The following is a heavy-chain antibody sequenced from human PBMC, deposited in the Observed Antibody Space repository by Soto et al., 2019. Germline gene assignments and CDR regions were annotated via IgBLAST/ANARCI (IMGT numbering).Heavy chain of an antibody. J-gene: IGHJ4*02. CDR3: ARAYTLKGSSYGFYYFDY. CDR1: GDSVSSNSAA. D-gene: IGHD5-18*01. Sequence: LSQTLSLTCAISGDSVSSNSAAWNWIRQSPSRGLEWLGRTYYRSKWYNDYAVSVKSRITINPDTSKNQFSLQLNSVTPEDTAVYYCARAYTLKGSSYGFYYFDYWGQGTLVTVPQ. V-gene: IGHV6-1*01. CDR2: TYYRSKWYN.